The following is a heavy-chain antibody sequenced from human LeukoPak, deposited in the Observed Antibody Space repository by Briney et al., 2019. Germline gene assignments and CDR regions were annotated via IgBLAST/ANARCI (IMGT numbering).Heavy chain of an antibody. D-gene: IGHD3-10*01. CDR3: AIGSGTPKGY. CDR1: GFTFSGYS. J-gene: IGHJ4*02. Sequence: TGGSLRLSCAASGFTFSGYSMNWVRQAPGKGLEWVSSISSSSSYIYYADSVKGRFTISRDNAKNSLYLQMNSLRAEDTAVYYCAIGSGTPKGYWGQGTLVTVSS. V-gene: IGHV3-21*01. CDR2: ISSSSSYI.